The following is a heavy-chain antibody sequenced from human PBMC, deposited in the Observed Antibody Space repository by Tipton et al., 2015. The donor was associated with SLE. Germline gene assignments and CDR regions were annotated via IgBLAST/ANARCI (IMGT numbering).Heavy chain of an antibody. CDR1: GGTFSSYA. V-gene: IGHV1-8*02. CDR2: MNPNSGNT. Sequence: QVQLVQSGAEVKKPGSSVKVSCKASGGTFSSYAINWVRQATGQGLEWMGWMNPNSGNTGYAQKFQGRVTMTRNTSISTAYMELSSLRSEDTAVYYCARRLRSEWFDPWGQGTLVTVSS. J-gene: IGHJ5*02. D-gene: IGHD4-17*01. CDR3: ARRLRSEWFDP.